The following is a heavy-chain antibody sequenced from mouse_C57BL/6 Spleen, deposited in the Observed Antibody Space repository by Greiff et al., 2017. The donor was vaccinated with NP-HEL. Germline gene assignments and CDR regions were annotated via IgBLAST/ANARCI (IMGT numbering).Heavy chain of an antibody. CDR3: AREGVLRYAMDY. J-gene: IGHJ4*01. D-gene: IGHD1-1*01. CDR1: GYTFTSYW. Sequence: QVQLQQPGAELVKPGASVKLSCKASGYTFTSYWMHWVKQRPGQGLEWIGMIHPNSGSTNYNEKFKSKATLTVDKSSSTAYMQLSSLTSEDAAVYYYAREGVLRYAMDYWGQGTSVTVSS. CDR2: IHPNSGST. V-gene: IGHV1-64*01.